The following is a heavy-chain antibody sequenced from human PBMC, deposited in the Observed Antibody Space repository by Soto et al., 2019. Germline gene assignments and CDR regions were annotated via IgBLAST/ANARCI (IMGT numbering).Heavy chain of an antibody. Sequence: GESLKISCKGSGYSFAGYWITWVRQKPGKGLEWMGRIDPSDSQTYYSPSFRGHVTISVTKSITTVFLQWSSLRASDTATYYCARQIYDSDTGPNFQYYFDSWGQGTPVTVSS. CDR1: GYSFAGYW. V-gene: IGHV5-10-1*01. D-gene: IGHD3-22*01. CDR2: IDPSDSQT. J-gene: IGHJ4*02. CDR3: ARQIYDSDTGPNFQYYFDS.